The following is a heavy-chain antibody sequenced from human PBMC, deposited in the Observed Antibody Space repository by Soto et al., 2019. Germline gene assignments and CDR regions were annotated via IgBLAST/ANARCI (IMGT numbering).Heavy chain of an antibody. Sequence: GKGLEWIGEIYHSGSTNYNPSLKSRVTISVDKSKNQFSLKLSSVTAADTAVYYCARAQWFGKDIYYYYYGMEVLVHGTTVTVSS. V-gene: IGHV4-4*02. D-gene: IGHD3-10*01. CDR2: IYHSGST. CDR3: ARAQWFGKDIYYYYYGMEV. J-gene: IGHJ6*02.